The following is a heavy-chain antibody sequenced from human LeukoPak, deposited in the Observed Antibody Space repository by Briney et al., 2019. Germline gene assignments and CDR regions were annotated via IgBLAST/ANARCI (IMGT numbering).Heavy chain of an antibody. Sequence: GASVKVSCKASGGTFSSYAISWVRQAPGQGLEWMGGIIPIFGTANYAQKFQGRLTMTTNTSLNTAYMDLSSLKSEDTAVYFCATGGGNYYNLAYWGQGTLVTVSS. CDR3: ATGGGNYYNLAY. J-gene: IGHJ4*02. V-gene: IGHV1-69*05. D-gene: IGHD1-26*01. CDR2: IIPIFGTA. CDR1: GGTFSSYA.